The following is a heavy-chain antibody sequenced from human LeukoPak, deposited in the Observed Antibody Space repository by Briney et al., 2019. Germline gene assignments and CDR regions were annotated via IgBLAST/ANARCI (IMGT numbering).Heavy chain of an antibody. V-gene: IGHV1-18*01. Sequence: GASVKVSCKASGYSFMPYGMTWVRQTPGQGLEWMGWISTHNGNTKYAQKFQDRVTMTTDTSTSTVYMELRSPRFDDTATYYCARGDSSGWPRGQGTSVTVSS. CDR2: ISTHNGNT. D-gene: IGHD6-19*01. CDR3: ARGDSSGWP. CDR1: GYSFMPYG. J-gene: IGHJ5*02.